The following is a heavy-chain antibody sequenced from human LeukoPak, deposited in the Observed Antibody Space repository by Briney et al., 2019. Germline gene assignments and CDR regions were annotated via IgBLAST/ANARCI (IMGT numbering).Heavy chain of an antibody. CDR3: AKEFNYYGSGSYYNECDY. CDR2: ISGSGGST. J-gene: IGHJ4*02. V-gene: IGHV3-23*01. Sequence: GGSLRLSCAASGFTFSSYAMSRVRQAPGKGLEWVSAISGSGGSTYYADSVKGRFTISRDNSKNTLYLQMNSLRAEDTAVYYCAKEFNYYGSGSYYNECDYWGQGTLVTVSS. CDR1: GFTFSSYA. D-gene: IGHD3-10*01.